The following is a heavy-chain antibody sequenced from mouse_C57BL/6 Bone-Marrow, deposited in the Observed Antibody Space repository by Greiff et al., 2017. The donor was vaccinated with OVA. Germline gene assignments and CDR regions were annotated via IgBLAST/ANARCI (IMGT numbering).Heavy chain of an antibody. D-gene: IGHD1-1*01. CDR1: GFTFSSYA. CDR3: ARAYLLLRRAWFAY. V-gene: IGHV5-4*03. Sequence: EVKLVESGGGLVKPGGSLKLSCAASGFTFSSYAMSWVRQTPEKRLEWVATISDGGSYTYYPDNVKGRFTISRDNAKNNLYLQMSHLKSEDTAMYYCARAYLLLRRAWFAYWGQGTLVTVSA. J-gene: IGHJ3*01. CDR2: ISDGGSYT.